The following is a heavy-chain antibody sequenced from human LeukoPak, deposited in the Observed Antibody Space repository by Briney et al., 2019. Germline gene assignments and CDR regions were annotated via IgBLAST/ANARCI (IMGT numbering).Heavy chain of an antibody. D-gene: IGHD4-17*01. CDR2: ISSYNGGA. V-gene: IGHV1-18*01. Sequence: GASVKVSCKASGYTFTTYGFSWVRQAPGQGLEWIGWISSYNGGADYAQKLQGRVTMTTDTSTSTTYMELRSLRSDDTAVYYCARQKKQTTAIDYWGQGTLVTVSS. J-gene: IGHJ4*02. CDR1: GYTFTTYG. CDR3: ARQKKQTTAIDY.